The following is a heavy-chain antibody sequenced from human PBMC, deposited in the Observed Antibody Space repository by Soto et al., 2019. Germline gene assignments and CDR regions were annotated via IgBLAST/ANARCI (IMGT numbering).Heavy chain of an antibody. Sequence: QVQLVESGGGVVQPGRSLRLSCAASGFTFSSYGMHWVRQAPGKGLEWVAVIWYDGSIKYYADSVKGRFTISRDNSKTTLFLQMNSLRVEDTAVYYCARDLGDWGQGTLVTVSS. CDR1: GFTFSSYG. V-gene: IGHV3-33*01. CDR3: ARDLGD. D-gene: IGHD3-16*01. CDR2: IWYDGSIK. J-gene: IGHJ4*02.